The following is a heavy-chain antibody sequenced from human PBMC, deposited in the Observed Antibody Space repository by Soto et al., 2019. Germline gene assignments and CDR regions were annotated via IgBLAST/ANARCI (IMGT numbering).Heavy chain of an antibody. V-gene: IGHV4-31*03. CDR1: GGSISSGGYY. Sequence: SETLSLTCTVSGGSISSGGYYWSWIRQHPGKGLEWIGYIYYSGSTYYNPSLKSRVTISVDTSKNQFSLKLSSVTAADTAVYYCARGLRSSGCHFDYWGQGTLVTVSS. CDR2: IYYSGST. J-gene: IGHJ4*02. CDR3: ARGLRSSGCHFDY. D-gene: IGHD6-19*01.